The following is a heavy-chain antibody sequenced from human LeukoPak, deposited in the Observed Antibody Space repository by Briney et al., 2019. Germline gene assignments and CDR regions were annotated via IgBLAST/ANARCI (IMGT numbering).Heavy chain of an antibody. CDR3: AKDDGDYILSGAFDI. CDR1: GFTFSRYW. CDR2: ISYDGSNK. V-gene: IGHV3-30*18. D-gene: IGHD4-17*01. J-gene: IGHJ3*02. Sequence: GGSLRLSCAASGFTFSRYWMSWVRQAPGKGLEGVAVISYDGSNKYYADSVKGRFTISRDNSKNTLYLQMNSLRAEDTAVYYCAKDDGDYILSGAFDIWGQGTMVTVSS.